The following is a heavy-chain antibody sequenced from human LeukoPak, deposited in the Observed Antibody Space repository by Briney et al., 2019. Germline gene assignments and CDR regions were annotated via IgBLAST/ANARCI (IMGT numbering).Heavy chain of an antibody. CDR3: ARPRLLRYFDWLPPDAFDI. CDR2: IYYSGST. V-gene: IGHV4-39*01. J-gene: IGHJ3*02. CDR1: GGSISSSSYY. D-gene: IGHD3-9*01. Sequence: SETLSLTCTVSGGSISSSSYYWGWIRQPPGKGLEWIGSIYYSGSTYHNPSLKSRVTISVDTSKNQFSLKLSSVTAADTAVYYCARPRLLRYFDWLPPDAFDIWGQGTMVTVSS.